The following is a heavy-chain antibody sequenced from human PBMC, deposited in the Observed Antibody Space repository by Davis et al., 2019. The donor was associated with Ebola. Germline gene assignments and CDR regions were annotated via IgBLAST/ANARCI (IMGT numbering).Heavy chain of an antibody. J-gene: IGHJ4*02. Sequence: GESLKISCAASGFTFSNYWMNWVRQAPGKGLEWVAVIWYDGSNKYYADSVKGRFTISRDNSKNTLYLQMNSLRAEDTAVYYCARGAVTTLLNWGQGTLVTVSS. CDR2: IWYDGSNK. D-gene: IGHD4-17*01. CDR1: GFTFSNYW. V-gene: IGHV3-33*08. CDR3: ARGAVTTLLN.